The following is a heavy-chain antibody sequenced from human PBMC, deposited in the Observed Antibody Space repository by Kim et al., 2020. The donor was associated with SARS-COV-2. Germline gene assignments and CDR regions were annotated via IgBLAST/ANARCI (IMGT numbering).Heavy chain of an antibody. Sequence: GGSLRLSCAASGFTFSSYDMHWVRQATGKGLEWVSAIGTAGDTYYPGSVKGRFTISRENAKNSLYLQMNSLRAGDTAVYYCARGPGELHYYGMDVWGQGTTVTVSS. D-gene: IGHD1-26*01. CDR3: ARGPGELHYYGMDV. J-gene: IGHJ6*02. CDR2: IGTAGDT. CDR1: GFTFSSYD. V-gene: IGHV3-13*04.